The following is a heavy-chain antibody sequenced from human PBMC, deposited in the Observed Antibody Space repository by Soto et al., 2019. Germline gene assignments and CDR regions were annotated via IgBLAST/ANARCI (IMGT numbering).Heavy chain of an antibody. Sequence: SETLSLTCTVSGGSISSYYWSWIRQPPGKGLEWIGYIYYSGSTNYNPSLKSRVTISVDTSKNQFSLKLSSVTAADTAVYYCAREAKPAIAAAGTGWFDPRGQGTLVTVS. D-gene: IGHD6-13*01. CDR2: IYYSGST. CDR1: GGSISSYY. J-gene: IGHJ5*02. V-gene: IGHV4-59*01. CDR3: AREAKPAIAAAGTGWFDP.